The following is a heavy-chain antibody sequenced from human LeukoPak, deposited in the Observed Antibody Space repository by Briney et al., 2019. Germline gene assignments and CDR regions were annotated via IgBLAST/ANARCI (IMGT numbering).Heavy chain of an antibody. CDR1: GGSISSGSYY. D-gene: IGHD2-2*02. CDR3: ARVGYCSSTSCYTGYYYYMDV. CDR2: IYTSGST. Sequence: SQTLSLTCTVSGGSISSGSYYWSWIRQPAGKGLEWIGRIYTSGSTNYNPSLKSRVTISVDTSKNQFSLKLSSVTAADTAVYYCARVGYCSSTSCYTGYYYYMDVWGKGTTVTVSS. V-gene: IGHV4-61*02. J-gene: IGHJ6*03.